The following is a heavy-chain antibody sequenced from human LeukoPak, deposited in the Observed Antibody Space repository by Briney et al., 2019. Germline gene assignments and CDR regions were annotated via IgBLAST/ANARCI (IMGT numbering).Heavy chain of an antibody. J-gene: IGHJ4*02. CDR1: GGSFSGYY. D-gene: IGHD1-26*01. CDR2: INHSGST. CDR3: AREKYSGSQDY. Sequence: SETLSLTCAVYGGSFSGYYWSWIRQPPGKGLEWIGEINHSGSTNYNPSLKSRVTISVDTSKNQFSLKPSSATAADTAVYYCAREKYSGSQDYWGQGTLVTVSS. V-gene: IGHV4-34*01.